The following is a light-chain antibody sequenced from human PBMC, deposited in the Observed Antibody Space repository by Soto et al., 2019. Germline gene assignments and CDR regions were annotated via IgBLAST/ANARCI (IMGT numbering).Light chain of an antibody. CDR3: QQYGSSSWT. CDR2: GAS. V-gene: IGKV3-20*01. CDR1: QSVSSSY. J-gene: IGKJ1*01. Sequence: EIELTQSPGTLSLSPGERATLSCRASQSVSSSYLAWYQQKPGQAPRLLIYGASSRATGIPDRFSGSGSRTDFTLTISRLEPEDFAVYYCQQYGSSSWTFGQGTKVDI.